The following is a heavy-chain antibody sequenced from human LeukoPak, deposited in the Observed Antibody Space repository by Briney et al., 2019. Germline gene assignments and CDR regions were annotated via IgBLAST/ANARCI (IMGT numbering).Heavy chain of an antibody. CDR1: GFRFSDAA. CDR2: IGSVGHST. V-gene: IGHV3-23*01. D-gene: IGHD3-16*02. Sequence: GGYLRLSCAASGFRFSDAAMTWVRQAPGKGLEWVSLIGSVGHSTYYGDSVKGRFTISRDNSKNTLSLQMNSLRVEDTAMYYCAKDIELSILGLGTMVTVSS. J-gene: IGHJ3*02. CDR3: AKDIELSI.